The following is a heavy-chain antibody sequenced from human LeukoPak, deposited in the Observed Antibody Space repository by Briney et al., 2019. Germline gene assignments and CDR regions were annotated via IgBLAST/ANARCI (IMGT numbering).Heavy chain of an antibody. V-gene: IGHV3-74*01. J-gene: IGHJ4*02. CDR1: GFSLSNYW. Sequence: PGGSLRLSCAASGFSLSNYWMHWVRQAPGKGLMWVSQISPDGCQTFYADSVKGRFTISRDNAKNTLFLQMDSLRAEDTALYYCVRSLRSADFWGQGTLVTVSS. CDR2: ISPDGCQT. CDR3: VRSLRSADF.